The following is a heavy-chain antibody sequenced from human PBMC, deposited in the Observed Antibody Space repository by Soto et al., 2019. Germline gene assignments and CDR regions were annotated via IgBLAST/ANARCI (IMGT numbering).Heavy chain of an antibody. D-gene: IGHD5-18*01. CDR3: ARDLTPNSYGYGDY. J-gene: IGHJ4*02. CDR2: IVVGSGNT. CDR1: GFTFTSSA. V-gene: IGHV1-58*01. Sequence: SVKVSCKASGFTFTSSAVQWVRQARGQRLEWIGWIVVGSGNTNYAQKFQGRVTITRDMSTSTAYMELSSLRSEDTAVYYCARDLTPNSYGYGDYWGQGTQVTVSS.